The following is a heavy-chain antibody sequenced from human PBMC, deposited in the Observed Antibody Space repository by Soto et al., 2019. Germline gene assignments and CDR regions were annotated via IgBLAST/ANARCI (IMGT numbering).Heavy chain of an antibody. Sequence: QVQLVQSGAEVKKPGASVKVSCKASGYSFISYAISWVRQAPGQGLEWMGGIIPIFGTANYAQKFQGRVTITADESTSTAYMELSSLRSEDTAVYYCATSAIGYAWCDPDYGMDVWGQGTTVTVSS. D-gene: IGHD2-15*01. CDR1: GYSFISYA. CDR3: ATSAIGYAWCDPDYGMDV. CDR2: IIPIFGTA. V-gene: IGHV1-69*01. J-gene: IGHJ6*02.